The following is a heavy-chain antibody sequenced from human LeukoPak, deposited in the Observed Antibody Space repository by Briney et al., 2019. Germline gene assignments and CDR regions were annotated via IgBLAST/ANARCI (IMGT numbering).Heavy chain of an antibody. CDR2: ISKDGSTT. CDR1: GFTFNNYW. CDR3: ARGASSGYRIDY. J-gene: IGHJ4*02. D-gene: IGHD5-18*01. V-gene: IGHV3-74*01. Sequence: GGSLRLSCAASGFTFNNYWMHWVRQAPGKGLVWVSRISKDGSTTNYADSVKGRFTISRDIAKNTLYLQMNSLTAEDTALYYCARGASSGYRIDYWGQGTLVTVSS.